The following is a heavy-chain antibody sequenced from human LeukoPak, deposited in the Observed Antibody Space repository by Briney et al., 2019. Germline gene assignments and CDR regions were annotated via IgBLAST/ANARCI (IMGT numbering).Heavy chain of an antibody. CDR2: ISGSGADT. CDR1: GFTFSRHA. CDR3: AKXPWGSRGYFDY. D-gene: IGHD7-27*01. J-gene: IGHJ4*02. V-gene: IGHV3-23*01. Sequence: GGSLRLSCAASGFTFSRHAMIWVRQAPGKGLEWVSAISGSGADTYYADSVKGRFTTFRDNSKNTVYLRMNSLGAEDTAIYYCAKXPWGSRGYFDYWGQGTLVTVSS.